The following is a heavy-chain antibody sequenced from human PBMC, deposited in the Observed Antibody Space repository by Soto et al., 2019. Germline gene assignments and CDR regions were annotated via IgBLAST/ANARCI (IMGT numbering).Heavy chain of an antibody. V-gene: IGHV3-33*01. J-gene: IGHJ5*02. CDR2: IWYDGSKK. CDR3: ARGHSSSLNWFDP. CDR1: GFTFSSYG. D-gene: IGHD6-13*01. Sequence: SLRLSCAASGFTFSSYGMHWVRQAPGKGLEWVAVIWYDGSKKYYADSVKGRFTISRDNSKNTLYLEMDSLRAEDTAVYYCARGHSSSLNWFDPWGQGTLVTVSS.